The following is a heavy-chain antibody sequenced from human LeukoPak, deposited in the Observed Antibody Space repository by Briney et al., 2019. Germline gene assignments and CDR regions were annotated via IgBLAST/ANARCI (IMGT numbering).Heavy chain of an antibody. V-gene: IGHV3-74*01. D-gene: IGHD6-19*01. CDR3: ANSGWYPYFDY. Sequence: GGSLGLSCAASGFTFSSYWMHWVRQAPGKGLAWVSRINSDGSSTSYADSVKGRFTISRDNAKNTLYLQMNSLRAEDTAVYYCANSGWYPYFDYWGQGTLVTGSS. CDR2: INSDGSST. CDR1: GFTFSSYW. J-gene: IGHJ4*02.